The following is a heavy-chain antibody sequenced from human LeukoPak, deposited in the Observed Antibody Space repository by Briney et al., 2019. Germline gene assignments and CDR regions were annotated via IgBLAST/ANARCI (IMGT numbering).Heavy chain of an antibody. CDR1: GYTFTDYA. J-gene: IGHJ5*02. CDR3: ARDHVVGLAPFDP. D-gene: IGHD2-15*01. Sequence: ASVKVSCKASGYTFTDYAMHWVRQAPGERLEWMGWIHTGKGNTKYSQKFQGRVTITMDTSASTAYMELSSLRSEDTAVYYCARDHVVGLAPFDPWGQGTLVTVSS. V-gene: IGHV1-3*04. CDR2: IHTGKGNT.